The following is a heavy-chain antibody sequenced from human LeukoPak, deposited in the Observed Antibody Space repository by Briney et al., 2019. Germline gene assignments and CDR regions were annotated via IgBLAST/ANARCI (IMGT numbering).Heavy chain of an antibody. CDR2: ISSSSSTI. D-gene: IGHD2-15*01. CDR3: AKVVVVNTYYYYGMDV. J-gene: IGHJ6*02. Sequence: GGSLRLSCAASGFTFSSYSMNWVRQAPGKGLEWVLYISSSSSTIYYADSVKGRFTISRDNAKNSLYLQMNSLRAEDTAVYYCAKVVVVNTYYYYGMDVWGQGTTVTVSS. CDR1: GFTFSSYS. V-gene: IGHV3-48*01.